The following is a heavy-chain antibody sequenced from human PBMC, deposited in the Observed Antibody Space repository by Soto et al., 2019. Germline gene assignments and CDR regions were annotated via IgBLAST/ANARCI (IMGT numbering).Heavy chain of an antibody. Sequence: EVQLVESGGGLVQPGRSLRLSCEASGLTFDDYAMHWVRQAPGKGLEWVSGSSWNSGSIGYADSVKARFTISRDNAKHSLYLQMNSLRAEDTVFYYCAKDISGRGIFYYFYGLDVWGQGTSVTVSS. CDR2: SSWNSGSI. CDR3: AKDISGRGIFYYFYGLDV. CDR1: GLTFDDYA. V-gene: IGHV3-9*01. J-gene: IGHJ6*02. D-gene: IGHD1-26*01.